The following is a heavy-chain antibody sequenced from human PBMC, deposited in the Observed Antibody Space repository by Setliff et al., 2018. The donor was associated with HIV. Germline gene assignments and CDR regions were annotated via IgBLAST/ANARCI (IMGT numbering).Heavy chain of an antibody. CDR3: ARGRPWGVTTPPGMDV. CDR2: INSDGIST. CDR1: GFTFSDYW. Sequence: GGSLRLSCVASGFTFSDYWMHWVRQGPGKGLVWVARINSDGISTKHADSVKGRFTISRDNAKNTLFLQMNSLGAEDTAVYYCARGRPWGVTTPPGMDVWGQGTTVTVSS. D-gene: IGHD4-17*01. V-gene: IGHV3-74*03. J-gene: IGHJ6*02.